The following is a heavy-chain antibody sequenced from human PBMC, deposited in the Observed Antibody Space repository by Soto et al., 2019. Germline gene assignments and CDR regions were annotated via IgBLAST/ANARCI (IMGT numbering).Heavy chain of an antibody. CDR1: GYTFTSYG. CDR2: ISAYNGNT. D-gene: IGHD5-12*01. CDR3: ARDIVAPLSGPTYGMDV. J-gene: IGHJ6*02. V-gene: IGHV1-18*01. Sequence: GASVKVSCKASGYTFTSYGISWVRQAPGQGLEWMGWISAYNGNTNYAQKLQGRVTMTTDTSTSTAYMELRSLRSDDTAVYYCARDIVAPLSGPTYGMDVWGQGTTVTVSS.